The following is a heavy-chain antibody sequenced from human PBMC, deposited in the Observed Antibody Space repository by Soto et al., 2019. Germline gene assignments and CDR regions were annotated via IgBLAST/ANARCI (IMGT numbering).Heavy chain of an antibody. J-gene: IGHJ6*02. Sequence: EASVKVSCKASGYTFTRYYMHCVRQAPGQGLEWMGRIDPSDGSTSYAPKLQGRVTMTRDTSTSTVYMELSSLRSEDTAVYYCARKGEWIVPAVISYYYYGMDVWGQGTTVTVSS. CDR2: IDPSDGST. V-gene: IGHV1-46*04. CDR3: ARKGEWIVPAVISYYYYGMDV. CDR1: GYTFTRYY. D-gene: IGHD2-2*02.